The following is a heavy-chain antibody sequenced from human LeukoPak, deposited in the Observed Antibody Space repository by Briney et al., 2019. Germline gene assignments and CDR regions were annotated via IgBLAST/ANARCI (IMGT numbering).Heavy chain of an antibody. Sequence: PSETLSLTCAVYGGSFSGYYWSWIRQPPVKGLEWIGEINHSGSTNYNPSLKSRVTISVDTSKNQFSLKLSSVTAADTAVYYCASRGYCSCTSCYIVYYYYYGMDVWGQGTTVTVSS. V-gene: IGHV4-34*01. CDR1: GGSFSGYY. J-gene: IGHJ6*02. CDR2: INHSGST. CDR3: ASRGYCSCTSCYIVYYYYYGMDV. D-gene: IGHD2-2*02.